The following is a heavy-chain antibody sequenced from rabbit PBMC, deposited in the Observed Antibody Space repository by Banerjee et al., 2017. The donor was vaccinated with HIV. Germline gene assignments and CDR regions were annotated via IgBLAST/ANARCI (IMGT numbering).Heavy chain of an antibody. CDR3: ARKDTYYYAGYPGYATL. D-gene: IGHD7-1*01. Sequence: QEQLKETGGGLVQPGGSLTLSCKASGFTISSTYHMSWVRQAPGKGLELIACIYTSSGSTWYASWAKGRFTISKTSSTTVTLQMTSLTAADTATYFCARKDTYYYAGYPGYATLWGQGTLVTVS. CDR2: IYTSSGST. V-gene: IGHV1S45*01. CDR1: GFTISSTYH. J-gene: IGHJ3*01.